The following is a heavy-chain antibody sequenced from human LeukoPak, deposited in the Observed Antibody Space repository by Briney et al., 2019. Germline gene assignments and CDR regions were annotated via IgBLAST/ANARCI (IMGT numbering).Heavy chain of an antibody. CDR1: GFTFSSYA. Sequence: GGSLRLSCAASGFTFSSYAMSWVRQAPGKGVEWVSAISGSGGSTYYADSVKGRFTISRDNSKNTLYLQMNSLRAEDTAVYYCAKDSVVVTAIRGYYFDYWGQGTLVTVSS. D-gene: IGHD2-21*02. CDR2: ISGSGGST. V-gene: IGHV3-23*01. J-gene: IGHJ4*02. CDR3: AKDSVVVTAIRGYYFDY.